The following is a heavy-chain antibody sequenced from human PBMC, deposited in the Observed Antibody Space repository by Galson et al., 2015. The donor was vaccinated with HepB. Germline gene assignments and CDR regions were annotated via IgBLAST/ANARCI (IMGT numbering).Heavy chain of an antibody. J-gene: IGHJ4*02. CDR2: ISGYDVNV. CDR1: GYTFSRFS. D-gene: IGHD5-24*01. Sequence: SVKVSCKASGYTFSRFSIGWLRQAPGQGLEWMGWISGYDVNVRYAQKFQGRLTMTTDTSTSTAHLDLRSLRSDDSAVYYCARGGLATIGGPTSDYWGQGTLVTVSS. CDR3: ARGGLATIGGPTSDY. V-gene: IGHV1-18*01.